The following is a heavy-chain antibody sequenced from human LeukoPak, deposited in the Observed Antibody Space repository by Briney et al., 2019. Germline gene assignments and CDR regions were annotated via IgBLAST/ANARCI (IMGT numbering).Heavy chain of an antibody. J-gene: IGHJ5*01. CDR1: GYTFTDYY. Sequence: ASVKVSCKASGYTFTDYYIHWVRQAPGQGLEWMGRINPKNGGTNYAQKFQGRVTMTRDTSISTAYMELNRLRSDDTAVFYCARDPWGGDIVVVPASNHDPLGQGTLVIVSS. V-gene: IGHV1-2*06. D-gene: IGHD2-2*01. CDR2: INPKNGGT. CDR3: ARDPWGGDIVVVPASNHDP.